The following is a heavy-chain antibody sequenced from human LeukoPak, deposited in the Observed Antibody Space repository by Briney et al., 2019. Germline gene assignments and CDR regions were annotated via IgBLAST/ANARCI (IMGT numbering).Heavy chain of an antibody. V-gene: IGHV4-31*03. CDR2: IYYSGST. D-gene: IGHD2-2*01. CDR3: ARDEGSKGYNWFDP. CDR1: GGSISSGGYY. Sequence: SETLSLTCTVSGGSISSGGYYWSWIRQHPGKGLEGIGYIYYSGSTYYNPSLKSRVTISVDTSKNQFSLKLSSVTAADTAVYYCARDEGSKGYNWFDPWGQGTLVTVSS. J-gene: IGHJ5*02.